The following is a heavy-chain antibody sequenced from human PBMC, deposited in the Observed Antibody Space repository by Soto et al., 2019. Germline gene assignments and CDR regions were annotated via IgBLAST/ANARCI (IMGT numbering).Heavy chain of an antibody. Sequence: GASGKVSCKASGYTFTSYGISWVRQAPGQGLEWMGWISAYNGNTNYAQKLQGRVTMTTDTSTSTAYMELRSLRSDDTAVYYCARDYRASWDYYYYYGMDVWGQGTTVTVSS. V-gene: IGHV1-18*01. CDR3: ARDYRASWDYYYYYGMDV. CDR1: GYTFTSYG. D-gene: IGHD2-2*01. J-gene: IGHJ6*02. CDR2: ISAYNGNT.